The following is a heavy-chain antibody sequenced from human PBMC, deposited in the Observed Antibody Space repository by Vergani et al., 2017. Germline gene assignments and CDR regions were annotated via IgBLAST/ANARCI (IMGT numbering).Heavy chain of an antibody. Sequence: QVQLVQSGAEVKKPGASVKVSCKASGYTFTSYYMHWARQAPGQGLEWMGIINPSGGSTSYAQKFQGRVTMTRDTSTSTVYMELSSLRSEDTAVYYCTRAVAGYSSGWYVSSYWGQGTLVTVSS. D-gene: IGHD6-19*01. CDR3: TRAVAGYSSGWYVSSY. CDR1: GYTFTSYY. V-gene: IGHV1-46*01. J-gene: IGHJ4*02. CDR2: INPSGGST.